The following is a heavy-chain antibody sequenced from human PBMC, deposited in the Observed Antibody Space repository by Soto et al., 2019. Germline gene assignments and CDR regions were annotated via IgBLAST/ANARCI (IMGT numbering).Heavy chain of an antibody. CDR2: IYYNGST. CDR1: GGSIKSYY. J-gene: IGHJ5*02. CDR3: AREDYGSGSYTS. D-gene: IGHD3-10*01. Sequence: PSETLSLTCTVSGGSIKSYYWSWIRQPPGKGLEWIGYIYYNGSTNYNPSLKSRVTISVDTSKNQFSLKLSSVTAADTAVYYCAREDYGSGSYTSWGQGTLVTVSS. V-gene: IGHV4-59*01.